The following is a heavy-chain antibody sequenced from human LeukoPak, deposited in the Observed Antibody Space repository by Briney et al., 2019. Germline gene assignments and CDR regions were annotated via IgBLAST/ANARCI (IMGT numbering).Heavy chain of an antibody. CDR2: IYYSGST. CDR3: ASRYCSSTSCYTAEYFQH. J-gene: IGHJ1*01. V-gene: IGHV4-39*01. CDR1: GVSISSSSYY. Sequence: KSSETLSLTCTVSGVSISSSSYYWGWIRQPPGKGLEWIGSIYYSGSTYYNPSLKSRVTISVDTSKNQFSLKLSSVTAADTAVYYCASRYCSSTSCYTAEYFQHWGQGTLVTVSS. D-gene: IGHD2-2*02.